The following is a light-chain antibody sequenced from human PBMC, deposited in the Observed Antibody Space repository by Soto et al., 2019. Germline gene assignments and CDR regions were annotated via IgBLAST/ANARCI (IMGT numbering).Light chain of an antibody. Sequence: IILTQSPATLSFSPWERSTLCFRASQSVSSYLAWYQQKPGQAPRLLIYDASNRATGIPARFSGSGSGTDFTLTISSLEPEDFAVYYCQHRFNWPFTFGPGTKVDIK. CDR3: QHRFNWPFT. CDR1: QSVSSY. CDR2: DAS. V-gene: IGKV3-11*01. J-gene: IGKJ3*01.